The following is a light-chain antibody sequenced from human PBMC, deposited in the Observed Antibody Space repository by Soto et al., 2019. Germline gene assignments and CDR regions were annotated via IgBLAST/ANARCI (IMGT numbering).Light chain of an antibody. V-gene: IGLV8-61*01. CDR2: NTN. CDR3: VLYLGGGIRV. Sequence: QTVVTQEPSFSVSPGGTVTLTCGLTSGSVSTNYYPSWYQQTPGQAPRTLIYNTNTRSSGVPDRFSGSILASKAALTISGAQAEDESNYYCVLYLGGGIRVFGGGTKVTVL. CDR1: SGSVSTNYY. J-gene: IGLJ3*02.